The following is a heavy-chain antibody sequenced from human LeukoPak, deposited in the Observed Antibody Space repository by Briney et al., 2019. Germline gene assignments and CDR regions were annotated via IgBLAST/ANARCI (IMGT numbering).Heavy chain of an antibody. J-gene: IGHJ4*02. CDR1: GGSISSGGYS. D-gene: IGHD3-10*01. V-gene: IGHV4-30-2*01. Sequence: SETLSLTCAVSGGSISSGGYSWSWIRQPPGKGLEWIGYIYHSGSTYYNPSLKSRVTISVDRSKNQFSLKLSSVTAADTAVYYCARGAYYYGSGSLKGSFDYWGQGTLVTVSS. CDR3: ARGAYYYGSGSLKGSFDY. CDR2: IYHSGST.